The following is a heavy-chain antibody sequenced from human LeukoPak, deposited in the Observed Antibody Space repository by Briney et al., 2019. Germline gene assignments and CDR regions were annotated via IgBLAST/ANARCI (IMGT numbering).Heavy chain of an antibody. V-gene: IGHV1-46*01. CDR2: INPSGGST. J-gene: IGHJ4*02. CDR1: GYTFTSNY. D-gene: IGHD3-22*01. Sequence: ASVKVSCKASGYTFTSNYMHWLRQAPGQGLEWMGVINPSGGSTIYAQKFQGRVTMTRDMSTSTVYMELSSLRSEDTAVYYCARNTYYYDSSGYYHFDYWGQGTLVTVSS. CDR3: ARNTYYYDSSGYYHFDY.